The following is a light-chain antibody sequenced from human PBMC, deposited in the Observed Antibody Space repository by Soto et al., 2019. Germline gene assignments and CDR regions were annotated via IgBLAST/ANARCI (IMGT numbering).Light chain of an antibody. CDR2: GAS. Sequence: TVLTQSPGTLSLSPGERATLSCRASQSVSSRLAWYQQKPGQAPRLLIYGASSRATGIPARFSGSGSGKDFTISISRLEPEDFAVYYCQQYGSSPIPFGQGTRLEIK. V-gene: IGKV3-20*01. CDR1: QSVSSR. J-gene: IGKJ5*01. CDR3: QQYGSSPIP.